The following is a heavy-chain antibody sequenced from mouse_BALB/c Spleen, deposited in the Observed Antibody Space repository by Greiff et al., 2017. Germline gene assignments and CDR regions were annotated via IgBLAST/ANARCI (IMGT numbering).Heavy chain of an antibody. CDR2: IYPGNVNT. J-gene: IGHJ1*01. CDR3: ARSGDYEVYWYFDV. Sequence: QVQLKESGPELVKPGASVRISCKASGYTFTSYYIHWVKQRPGQGLEWIGWIYPGNVNTKYNEKFKGKATLTADKSSSTAYMQLSSLTSEDSAVYFCARSGDYEVYWYFDVWGAGTTVTVSS. D-gene: IGHD2-4*01. CDR1: GYTFTSYY. V-gene: IGHV1S56*01.